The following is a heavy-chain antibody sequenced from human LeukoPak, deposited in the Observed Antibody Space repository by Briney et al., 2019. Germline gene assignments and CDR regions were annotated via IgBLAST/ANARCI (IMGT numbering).Heavy chain of an antibody. CDR2: MYTSGST. CDR3: ARVRGYGGNSGGYYYYYMDV. D-gene: IGHD4-23*01. V-gene: IGHV4-4*07. CDR1: GASISDYY. Sequence: SETLSLTCTVSGASISDYYWSWIRQPAGKGLEWIGRMYTSGSTNYNPSLKSRVTMSVDTSKNQFSLRLSSAAAADAAVYYCARVRGYGGNSGGYYYYYMDVWGKGTTVTVSS. J-gene: IGHJ6*03.